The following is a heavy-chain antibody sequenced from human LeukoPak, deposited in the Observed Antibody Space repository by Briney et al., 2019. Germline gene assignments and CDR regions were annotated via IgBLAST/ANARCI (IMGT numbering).Heavy chain of an antibody. D-gene: IGHD3-10*01. CDR1: GFTFSSYG. Sequence: GGSLRLSCATSGFTFSSYGMHWVRQAPGKGLEWVAVISYDGSNKYYADSVKGRFTISRDNSKNTLYLQMNSLRAEDTAVYYCAKVRGVTYFDYWGQGTLVTVSS. CDR3: AKVRGVTYFDY. J-gene: IGHJ4*02. CDR2: ISYDGSNK. V-gene: IGHV3-30*18.